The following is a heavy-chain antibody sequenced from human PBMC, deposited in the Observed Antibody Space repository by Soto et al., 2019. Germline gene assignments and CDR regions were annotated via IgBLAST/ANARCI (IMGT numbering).Heavy chain of an antibody. J-gene: IGHJ4*02. CDR3: TTGLSNGYYNFDY. CDR1: GFTFSDTY. D-gene: IGHD3-22*01. CDR2: IKRKADGGTT. Sequence: EVQLVESGGDLVKPGVSLRLSCATSGFTFSDTYLSWVRQAPGKGLEWVGRIKRKADGGTTDYAAPVKDRFIISRDDSKNTLYLQMNSLKTEHTAVYYCTTGLSNGYYNFDYWGQGTLVTVSS. V-gene: IGHV3-15*01.